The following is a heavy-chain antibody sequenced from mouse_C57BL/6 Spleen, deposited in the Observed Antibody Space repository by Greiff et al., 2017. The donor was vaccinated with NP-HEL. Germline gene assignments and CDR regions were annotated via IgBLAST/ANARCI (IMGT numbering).Heavy chain of an antibody. CDR1: GYTFTDYY. J-gene: IGHJ2*01. D-gene: IGHD1-1*01. CDR3: ARWGTTVPYYFDY. V-gene: IGHV1-76*01. Sequence: QVHVKQSGAELVRPGASVKLSCKASGYTFTDYYINWVKQRPGQGLEWIARIYPGSGNTYYNEKFKGKATLTAEKSSSTAYMQLSSLTSEDSAVYFCARWGTTVPYYFDYWGQGTTLTVSS. CDR2: IYPGSGNT.